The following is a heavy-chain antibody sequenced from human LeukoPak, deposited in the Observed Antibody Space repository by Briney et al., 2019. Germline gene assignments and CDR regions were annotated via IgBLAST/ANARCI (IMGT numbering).Heavy chain of an antibody. CDR1: GFTFSSYG. Sequence: PGGSLRLSCAASGFTFSSYGMHWVRQAPGKGLEWVAVISYDGSNKYYADSVKGRFTISRDNSKNTLYLQMNSLRAEDTALYYCAKDMLGRWLAHNWFDPWGQGTLVTVSS. J-gene: IGHJ5*02. V-gene: IGHV3-30*18. CDR3: AKDMLGRWLAHNWFDP. D-gene: IGHD6-19*01. CDR2: ISYDGSNK.